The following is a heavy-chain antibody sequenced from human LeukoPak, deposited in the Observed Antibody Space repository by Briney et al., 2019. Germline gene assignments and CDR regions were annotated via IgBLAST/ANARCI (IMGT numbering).Heavy chain of an antibody. Sequence: GGSLRLSCSASGFTFSSYAMRWVRQAPGKGLEYVSAISSNGGSTYYADSVKGRFTISRDNSKNTLYLQMSSLRAEDTAVYYCVKDQAAMPYYYGMDVWGKGTTVTVYS. CDR2: ISSNGGST. CDR1: GFTFSSYA. J-gene: IGHJ6*04. V-gene: IGHV3-64D*06. CDR3: VKDQAAMPYYYGMDV. D-gene: IGHD2-2*01.